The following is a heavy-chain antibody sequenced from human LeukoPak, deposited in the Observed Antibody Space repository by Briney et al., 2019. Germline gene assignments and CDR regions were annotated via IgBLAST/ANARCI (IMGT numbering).Heavy chain of an antibody. V-gene: IGHV4-59*08. CDR2: IYYSGST. CDR1: GGSISSYY. J-gene: IGHJ4*02. D-gene: IGHD3-22*01. Sequence: SETLSLTCTVSGGSISSYYWSWIRQPPGRGLEWIGYIYYSGSTNYNPSLKSRVTISVDTSKNQFSLKLSSVTAADTAVYYCARSVPYDSSGYYFDYFDYWGQGTLVTVSS. CDR3: ARSVPYDSSGYYFDYFDY.